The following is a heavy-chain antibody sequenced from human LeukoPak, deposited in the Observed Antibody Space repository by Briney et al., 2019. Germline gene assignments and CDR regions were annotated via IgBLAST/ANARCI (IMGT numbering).Heavy chain of an antibody. D-gene: IGHD6-19*01. CDR2: ISVSAGST. J-gene: IGHJ4*02. CDR3: ATGSVRYSAGWYSQEGDY. Sequence: PGGSLRLSCAASGFTFSTYAMSWVRQAPGKGLEWVSAISVSAGSTYYADSVKGRFTISRDNSKNTLYLQMNSLRAEDTAVYYCATGSVRYSAGWYSQEGDYWGQGTLVTVSS. CDR1: GFTFSTYA. V-gene: IGHV3-23*01.